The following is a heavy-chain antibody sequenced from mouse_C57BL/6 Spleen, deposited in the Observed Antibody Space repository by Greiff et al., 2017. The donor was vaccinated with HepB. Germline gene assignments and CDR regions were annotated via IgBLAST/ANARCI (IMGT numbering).Heavy chain of an antibody. CDR3: ASPIYDGYPGAMDY. CDR1: GYTFTSYW. J-gene: IGHJ4*01. CDR2: IHPNSGST. Sequence: VQLQQPGAELVKPGASVKLSCKASGYTFTSYWMHWVKQRPGQGLEWIGMIHPNSGSTNYNEKFKSKATLTVDKSSSTAYMQLSSLTSEDSAVYYCASPIYDGYPGAMDYWGQGTSVTVSS. D-gene: IGHD2-3*01. V-gene: IGHV1-64*01.